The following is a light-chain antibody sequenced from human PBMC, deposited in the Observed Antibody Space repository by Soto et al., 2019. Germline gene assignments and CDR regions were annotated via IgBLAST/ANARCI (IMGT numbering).Light chain of an antibody. CDR3: SSYAGSNNFVV. CDR2: EFS. Sequence: QSALTQPPSASGSPGQSVTISCTGTSSDVGGYNYVSWYQQHPGKAPKLMIYEFSKRPSGVPDRFSGSKSGNTASLTVSGLQAEYEADYFCSSYAGSNNFVVFGTGTKVTVL. J-gene: IGLJ1*01. V-gene: IGLV2-8*01. CDR1: SSDVGGYNY.